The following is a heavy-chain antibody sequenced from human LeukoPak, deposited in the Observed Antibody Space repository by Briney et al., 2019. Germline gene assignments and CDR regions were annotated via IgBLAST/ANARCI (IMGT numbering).Heavy chain of an antibody. V-gene: IGHV3-53*01. J-gene: IGHJ4*02. CDR2: IYSGGST. CDR3: ARGTYSSSWSFDY. CDR1: GFTFSSNY. Sequence: GGSLRLSCAASGFTFSSNYMSWVRQAPGKGLEWVSVIYSGGSTYYADSAKGRFTISRDNSKNTLYLQMNSLRAEDTAVYYCARGTYSSSWSFDYWGQGTLVTVSS. D-gene: IGHD6-13*01.